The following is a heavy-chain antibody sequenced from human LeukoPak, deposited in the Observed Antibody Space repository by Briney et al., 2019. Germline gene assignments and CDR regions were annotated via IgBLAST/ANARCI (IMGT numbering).Heavy chain of an antibody. CDR1: GGSISSYY. V-gene: IGHV4-59*01. D-gene: IGHD3-10*01. CDR3: ARVEEGYGSGRRENYYYYYMDV. CDR2: IYYSGST. J-gene: IGHJ6*03. Sequence: SETLSLTCTVSGGSISSYYWSWIRQPPGKGLEWIGYIYYSGSTNYNPSLKSRVIISVDTSKNQFSLKLSSVTAADTAVYYCARVEEGYGSGRRENYYYYYMDVWGKETTVTVSS.